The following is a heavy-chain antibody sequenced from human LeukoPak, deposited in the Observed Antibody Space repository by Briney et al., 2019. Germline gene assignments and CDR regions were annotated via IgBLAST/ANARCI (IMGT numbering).Heavy chain of an antibody. Sequence: GGSLRLSCAASGFTFSSYSMNWVRQAPGKGLEWVSYISSSSSTIYYADSVKGRFTISRDNAKNSLYLQMNSLRAEDTAVYYCARVPGITGMVTAGIDYWGQGTLVTVSS. CDR3: ARVPGITGMVTAGIDY. J-gene: IGHJ4*02. CDR1: GFTFSSYS. V-gene: IGHV3-48*01. CDR2: ISSSSSTI. D-gene: IGHD2-21*02.